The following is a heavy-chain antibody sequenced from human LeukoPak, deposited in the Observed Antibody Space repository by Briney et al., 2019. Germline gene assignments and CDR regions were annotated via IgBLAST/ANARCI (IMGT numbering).Heavy chain of an antibody. D-gene: IGHD6-19*01. CDR2: ITYNGGST. CDR3: ARDVYSSGWYDAFDI. Sequence: PGGSLRLSCSASGFIFSFYSMHWVRQAPGKGLEYVSAITYNGGSTYYADSVKGRFTTSRDNSKNTLYLQMNSLRAEDTAVYYCARDVYSSGWYDAFDIWGQGTMVTVSS. CDR1: GFIFSFYS. J-gene: IGHJ3*02. V-gene: IGHV3-64*04.